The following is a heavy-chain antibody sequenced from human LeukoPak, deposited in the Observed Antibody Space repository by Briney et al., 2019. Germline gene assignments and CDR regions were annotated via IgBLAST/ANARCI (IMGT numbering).Heavy chain of an antibody. J-gene: IGHJ3*02. V-gene: IGHV1-18*01. CDR2: VSPSHTTR. Sequence: ASVKVSCKASGYTFRQYSISWVRQAPGKGFEWMGWVSPSHTTRVYAQEFQGRVTMTADTNTNTVSMELRSLRFDDTAVYFCARDYILPLETDNGDGFGMWGQGTVVTVSS. CDR1: GYTFRQYS. CDR3: ARDYILPLETDNGDGFGM. D-gene: IGHD3-3*02.